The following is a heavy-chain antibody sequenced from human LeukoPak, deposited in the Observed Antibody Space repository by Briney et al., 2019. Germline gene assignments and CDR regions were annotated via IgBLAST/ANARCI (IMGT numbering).Heavy chain of an antibody. D-gene: IGHD6-13*01. CDR3: ARDPEGIAAAGSYYFDY. V-gene: IGHV1-2*06. Sequence: ASVTVSCTASGYTFTGYYMHWVRQAPGQGLEWMGRINPNSGGTNYAQKFQGRVTMTRDTSISTAYMELSRLRSDDTAVYYCARDPEGIAAAGSYYFDYWGQGTLVTVSS. J-gene: IGHJ4*02. CDR2: INPNSGGT. CDR1: GYTFTGYY.